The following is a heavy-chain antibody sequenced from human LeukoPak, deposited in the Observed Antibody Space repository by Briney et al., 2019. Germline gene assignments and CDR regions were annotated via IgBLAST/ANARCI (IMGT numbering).Heavy chain of an antibody. CDR1: GGTFRKYA. J-gene: IGHJ4*02. D-gene: IGHD3/OR15-3a*01. Sequence: GASVEVSCKASGGTFRKYAIFWVRQAPGQGLEWMGIINPSGGSTSYAQKFQGRVTMTRDTSTSTVYMELSSLRSEDTAVYYCARVLRTGTPGAYYFDYWGQGTLVTVSS. V-gene: IGHV1-46*01. CDR2: INPSGGST. CDR3: ARVLRTGTPGAYYFDY.